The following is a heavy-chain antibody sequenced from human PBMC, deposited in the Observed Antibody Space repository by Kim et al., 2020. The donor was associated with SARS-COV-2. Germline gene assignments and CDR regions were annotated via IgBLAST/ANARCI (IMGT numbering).Heavy chain of an antibody. CDR2: IYYSGST. J-gene: IGHJ6*01. Sequence: SETLSLTCTVSGGSISSSSYFWGWNRQPPGKGLEWIGTIYYSGSTYYNPSLESRITISVDTSKNQLSLKLSSVTAADTAVYYCERHSCSGGPCYPGYYY. D-gene: IGHD2-15*01. CDR3: ERHSCSGGPCYPGYYY. CDR1: GGSISSSSYF. V-gene: IGHV4-39*01.